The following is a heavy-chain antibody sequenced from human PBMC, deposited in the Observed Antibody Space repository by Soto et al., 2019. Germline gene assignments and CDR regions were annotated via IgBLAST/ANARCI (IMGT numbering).Heavy chain of an antibody. Sequence: QVQLVESGGGVVQPGRSLRLSCAASGFTFSSYAMHWVRQAPGKGLEWVAVISYDGSNKYYADSVKGRFTISRDNSKNTLYLHMNSLRAEDTAVYYCAREGLVIADFDYWGQGTLVTVSS. CDR3: AREGLVIADFDY. CDR1: GFTFSSYA. J-gene: IGHJ4*02. V-gene: IGHV3-30-3*01. D-gene: IGHD3-9*01. CDR2: ISYDGSNK.